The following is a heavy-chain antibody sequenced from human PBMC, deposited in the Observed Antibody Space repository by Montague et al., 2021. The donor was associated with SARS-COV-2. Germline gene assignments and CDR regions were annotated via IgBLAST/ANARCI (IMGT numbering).Heavy chain of an antibody. Sequence: SLRLSCAASGFTFSSYAMSWVRQAPGKGLEWVSVIYSGGSSTYYADSVKGRFTISRDNSKNTLYLQMNSLRAEDTAVYYCAKVWGSSNADYYYYYGMDVWGQGTTVTVSS. CDR1: GFTFSSYA. J-gene: IGHJ6*02. CDR3: AKVWGSSNADYYYYYGMDV. CDR2: IYSGGSST. V-gene: IGHV3-23*03. D-gene: IGHD4-11*01.